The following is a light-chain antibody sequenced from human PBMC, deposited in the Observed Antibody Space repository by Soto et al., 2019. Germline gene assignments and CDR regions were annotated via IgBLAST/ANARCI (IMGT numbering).Light chain of an antibody. CDR2: DAS. V-gene: IGKV3-11*01. CDR3: QQRSNWYT. Sequence: EIVLTQSPATLSLSPGERATLSCRASQSVSYYLAWYQQKPGQAPRLLIYDASNSATGIPARFSGSGSGTDFTLTISSLEPEDFAVYYCQQRSNWYTFGQGTKLEIK. J-gene: IGKJ2*01. CDR1: QSVSYY.